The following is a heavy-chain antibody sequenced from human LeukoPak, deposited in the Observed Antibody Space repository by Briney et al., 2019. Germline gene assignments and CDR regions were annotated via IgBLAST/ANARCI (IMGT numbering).Heavy chain of an antibody. CDR1: GFPFSGYS. V-gene: IGHV3-48*04. CDR2: ISGSSSII. CDR3: ARARPYGSGRNWFDP. J-gene: IGHJ5*02. D-gene: IGHD3-10*01. Sequence: GGSLRLSCAASGFPFSGYSMNWVRQAPGKGLEWVSYISGSSSIIYYADSVKGRFAISRDNAKNSLYLQMNSLRAEDTAVYYCARARPYGSGRNWFDPWGQGALVTVSS.